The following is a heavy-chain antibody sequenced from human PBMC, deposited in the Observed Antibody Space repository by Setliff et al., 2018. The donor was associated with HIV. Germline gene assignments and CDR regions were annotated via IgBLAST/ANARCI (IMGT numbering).Heavy chain of an antibody. CDR3: ARHLRSYGAAIGYGMDV. D-gene: IGHD5-18*01. J-gene: IGHJ6*02. V-gene: IGHV4-34*01. Sequence: PSETLSLTCAVYGGSFNGYYWSWIRQPPGKGLEWIGEINHSGSTNYNPSLKSRVTISVDTSKNQFSLKLSSVTAADTAVYYCARHLRSYGAAIGYGMDVWGQGTAVTVSS. CDR2: INHSGST. CDR1: GGSFNGYY.